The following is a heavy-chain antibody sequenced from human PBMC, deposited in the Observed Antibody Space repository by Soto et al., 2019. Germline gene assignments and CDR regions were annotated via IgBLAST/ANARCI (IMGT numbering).Heavy chain of an antibody. CDR2: ISYTGST. CDR3: ARIHLLIGYDLLTGYYNFVS. CDR1: GDSVSSGRDY. V-gene: IGHV4-61*01. Sequence: QVQLQESGPGLVKPSETLSLTCTVSGDSVSSGRDYWSWIRQPPGKGLEWIAYISYTGSTNYNPSLKSRVTIAVDTSKNQFSLRLASVTAADTAVYYCARIHLLIGYDLLTGYYNFVSWGQGTLVTVSS. D-gene: IGHD3-9*01. J-gene: IGHJ4*02.